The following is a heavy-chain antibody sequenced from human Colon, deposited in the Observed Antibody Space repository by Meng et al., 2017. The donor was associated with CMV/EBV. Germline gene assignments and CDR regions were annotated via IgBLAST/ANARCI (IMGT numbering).Heavy chain of an antibody. CDR1: GYMLTNYW. J-gene: IGHJ3*01. V-gene: IGHV5-51*01. Sequence: GGSLRLSCQASGYMLTNYWIVWVRQMPGKGLEWMGITYPTDSRIIYSPSFRGQVTMSVGKSINTAYLQWSSLKASDTVIYYCATSSAFSPGGAYDVWGRGTVVTVSS. D-gene: IGHD1-14*01. CDR2: TYPTDSRI. CDR3: ATSSAFSPGGAYDV.